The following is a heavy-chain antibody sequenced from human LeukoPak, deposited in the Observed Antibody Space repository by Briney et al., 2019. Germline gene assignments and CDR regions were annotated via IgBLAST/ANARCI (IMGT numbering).Heavy chain of an antibody. Sequence: PGGSLRLSCAASGFTFSSYAMHWVRQAPGKGLEWVSAISGSGGSTYYADSVKGRFTISRDNSKNTLFLQMNSLRAEDTAVYYCAKCTTGNTRYPIDNWGQGTLVTVSS. CDR3: AKCTTGNTRYPIDN. D-gene: IGHD4-17*01. V-gene: IGHV3-23*01. CDR2: ISGSGGST. CDR1: GFTFSSYA. J-gene: IGHJ4*02.